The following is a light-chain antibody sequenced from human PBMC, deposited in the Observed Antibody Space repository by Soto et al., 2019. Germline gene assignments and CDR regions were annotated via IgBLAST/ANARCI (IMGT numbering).Light chain of an antibody. CDR1: SSNVGGYNL. J-gene: IGLJ2*01. CDR2: DGT. CDR3: CSYALSVSHVV. V-gene: IGLV2-23*01. Sequence: QSALTQPAFVSGSPGQSITISCAGASSNVGGYNLVSWYRQHPDNAPHLLIYDGTKRPSGVSDRFTATKSGNTASLTISGLQAEDEGDYYCSYALSVSHVVFGGGTKLTVL.